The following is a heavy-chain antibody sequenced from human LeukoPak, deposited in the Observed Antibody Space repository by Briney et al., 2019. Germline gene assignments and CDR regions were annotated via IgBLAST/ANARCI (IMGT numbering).Heavy chain of an antibody. CDR3: ARDHAIFGVRPFDY. D-gene: IGHD3-3*01. Sequence: GRSLRLSCAASGFTFSSYWMSWVRQAPGKGLEWVANIKQDGSEKYYVDSVKGRFTISRDNAKNSLYLQMNSLRAEDTAVYYCARDHAIFGVRPFDYWGQGTLVTVSS. CDR2: IKQDGSEK. V-gene: IGHV3-7*01. CDR1: GFTFSSYW. J-gene: IGHJ4*02.